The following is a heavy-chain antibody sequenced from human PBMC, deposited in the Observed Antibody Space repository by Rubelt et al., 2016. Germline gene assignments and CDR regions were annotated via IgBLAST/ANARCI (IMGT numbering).Heavy chain of an antibody. V-gene: IGHV3-66*01. CDR1: GFTVSSNY. D-gene: IGHD4-17*01. Sequence: VQLVESGGGVVQPGRSLRLSCAASGFTVSSNYMSWVRQAPGKGLEWVSVMYSGGSTYYADSVKGRFTISRDNSKNTLYLHIGKLRAEDTAVYYCVKAGTVTNVHAFDIWGQGTMVTVSS. CDR2: MYSGGST. CDR3: VKAGTVTNVHAFDI. J-gene: IGHJ3*02.